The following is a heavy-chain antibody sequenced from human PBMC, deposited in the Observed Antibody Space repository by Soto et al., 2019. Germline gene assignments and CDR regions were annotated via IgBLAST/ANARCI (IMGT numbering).Heavy chain of an antibody. J-gene: IGHJ3*02. CDR2: ISAYNGNT. CDR1: GYTFTSYG. V-gene: IGHV1-18*01. CDR3: AREPRGDAFDI. Sequence: ASVKVSCKASGYTFTSYGINGVRQAPGQGLEWMGWISAYNGNTNYAQKIQGRVTMTTDTSTSTAYMELRSLRSDDTAVYYCAREPRGDAFDIWGQGTMVTVSS.